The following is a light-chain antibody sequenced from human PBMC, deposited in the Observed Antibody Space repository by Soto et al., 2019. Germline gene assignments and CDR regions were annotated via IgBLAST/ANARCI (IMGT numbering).Light chain of an antibody. V-gene: IGKV3-20*01. CDR2: GAA. Sequence: EIVLTQSPGTLSLSPGETATLSCRASQTVYINSLAWYQQKPGQPPRLLIYGAATRASAVPDRFSGSGSGADFALTITRLEPEDFAVYYCQQYGTAPLTFGPGTRVD. CDR3: QQYGTAPLT. J-gene: IGKJ3*01. CDR1: QTVYINS.